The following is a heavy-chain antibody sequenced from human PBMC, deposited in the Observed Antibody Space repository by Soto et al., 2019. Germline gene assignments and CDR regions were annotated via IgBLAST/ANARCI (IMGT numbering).Heavy chain of an antibody. V-gene: IGHV1-18*01. D-gene: IGHD3-3*01. CDR3: ARDFLGRITIFGVGLDDAFDI. CDR1: GYNFTSYG. J-gene: IGHJ3*02. Sequence: ASVKVSCKASGYNFTSYGISWVRQAXXXXXXXXGWISAYNGNTNYAQKLQGRVXXTXXXXXXXXYMXXXSLRSDDTAVYYCARDFLGRITIFGVGLDDAFDIWGQGTMVTVSS. CDR2: ISAYNGNT.